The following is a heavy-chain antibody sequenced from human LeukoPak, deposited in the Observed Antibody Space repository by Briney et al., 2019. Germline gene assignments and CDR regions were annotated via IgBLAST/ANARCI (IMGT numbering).Heavy chain of an antibody. Sequence: SETLSLTCIVSGVSISSSSYYWGWIGQPPGKGREWIGSIYYNGDTYYNSSLKSRLTISVDTSKNQFTLKLSSVTAADTALYYCARLRGYTSGNPAYWGQGSLVTVSS. CDR2: IYYNGDT. D-gene: IGHD5-18*01. J-gene: IGHJ4*02. CDR3: ARLRGYTSGNPAY. CDR1: GVSISSSSYY. V-gene: IGHV4-39*01.